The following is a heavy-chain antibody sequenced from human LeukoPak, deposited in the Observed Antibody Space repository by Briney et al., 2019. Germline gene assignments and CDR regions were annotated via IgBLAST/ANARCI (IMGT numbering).Heavy chain of an antibody. CDR3: AREASVWVRGVIILSSGFDY. CDR2: INPNSGGT. CDR1: GYTFTDYY. J-gene: IGHJ4*02. V-gene: IGHV1-2*02. Sequence: ASVKVSFKASGYTFTDYYMHWVRQAPGQGLEWMGGINPNSGGTNYAQKFQGRVTMTRDTSISTAYMELSRLRSDDTAVYYCAREASVWVRGVIILSSGFDYWGQGTLVTVSS. D-gene: IGHD3-10*01.